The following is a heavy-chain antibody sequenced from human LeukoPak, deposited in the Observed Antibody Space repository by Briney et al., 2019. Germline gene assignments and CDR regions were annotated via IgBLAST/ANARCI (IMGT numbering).Heavy chain of an antibody. Sequence: GGSLRLSCAASRFTFSSYNMNWVRQAPGKGLEWVSSISSSGRYIYYRDSVKGRFTISRDNAENSLNSLRVEDTAIYYCVRDRGSYRPIDYWGQGPLATVAS. D-gene: IGHD1-26*01. V-gene: IGHV3-21*01. CDR2: ISSSGRYI. CDR1: RFTFSSYN. CDR3: VRDRGSYRPIDY. J-gene: IGHJ4*02.